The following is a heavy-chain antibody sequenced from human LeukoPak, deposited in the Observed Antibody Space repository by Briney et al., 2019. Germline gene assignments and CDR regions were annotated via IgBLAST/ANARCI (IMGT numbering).Heavy chain of an antibody. J-gene: IGHJ4*02. Sequence: ASVKVSCKASGYTFTSYDINWVRQAPGQGLEWMGWINPNSGGTNYAQKFQGRVTMTRDTSISTAYMELSRLRSDDTAVYYCAREGSRDGYNLAFDYWGQGTLVTVSS. CDR2: INPNSGGT. CDR3: AREGSRDGYNLAFDY. V-gene: IGHV1-2*02. D-gene: IGHD5-24*01. CDR1: GYTFTSYD.